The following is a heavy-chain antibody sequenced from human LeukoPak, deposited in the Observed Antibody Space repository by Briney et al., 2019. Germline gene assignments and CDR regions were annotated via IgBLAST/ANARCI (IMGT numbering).Heavy chain of an antibody. CDR1: GGTFSSYA. D-gene: IGHD6-13*01. CDR3: ARDAGKAYYYYYYMDV. J-gene: IGHJ6*03. CDR2: IIPISGTA. Sequence: SVKVSCKASGGTFSSYAISWVRQAPGQGLEWMGRIIPISGTANYAQKFQGRVTITTDESTSTAYMELSSLRSEDTAVYYCARDAGKAYYYYYYMDVWGKGTTVTVSS. V-gene: IGHV1-69*05.